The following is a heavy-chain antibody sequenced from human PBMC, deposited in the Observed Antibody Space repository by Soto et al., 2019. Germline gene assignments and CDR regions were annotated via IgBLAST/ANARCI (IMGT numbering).Heavy chain of an antibody. Sequence: ASVKVSCKASGYTFTGYYMHWVRQAPGQGLEWMGWINPNSGGTNYAQKFQGWVTMTRDTSISTAYMEPSRLRSDDTAVYYCARGAWYYDSSGYYRGLEYWGQGTLVTVSS. D-gene: IGHD3-22*01. J-gene: IGHJ4*02. CDR3: ARGAWYYDSSGYYRGLEY. V-gene: IGHV1-2*04. CDR1: GYTFTGYY. CDR2: INPNSGGT.